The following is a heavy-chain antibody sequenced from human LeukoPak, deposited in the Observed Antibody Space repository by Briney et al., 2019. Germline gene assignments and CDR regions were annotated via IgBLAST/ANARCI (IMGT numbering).Heavy chain of an antibody. CDR1: GYTFTGHY. J-gene: IGHJ4*02. V-gene: IGHV1-2*02. Sequence: ASVKVSCKASGYTFTGHYMHWVRQAPGQGLEWVGYIYPNSGATKYAQKFQGRVTMTRDTSINTAYMELSGLRSDDAAVYYCGTLLSNGPFDYWGQGSLVTVSS. CDR3: GTLLSNGPFDY. CDR2: IYPNSGAT.